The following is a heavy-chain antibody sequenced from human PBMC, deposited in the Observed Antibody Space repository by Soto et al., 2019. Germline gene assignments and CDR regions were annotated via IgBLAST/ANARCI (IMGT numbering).Heavy chain of an antibody. V-gene: IGHV1-69*12. D-gene: IGHD6-13*01. J-gene: IGHJ4*02. CDR1: GGTFSSYA. Sequence: QVQLVQSGAEVKKPGSSVKVSCKASGGTFSSYAISWVRQAPGQGLEWMGGIIPIFGTANYAQKFQGRVRITADASTITAYMELRSLSSEDTAVYYCARDVIAAAGTAGWGQGTLVTVSS. CDR2: IIPIFGTA. CDR3: ARDVIAAAGTAG.